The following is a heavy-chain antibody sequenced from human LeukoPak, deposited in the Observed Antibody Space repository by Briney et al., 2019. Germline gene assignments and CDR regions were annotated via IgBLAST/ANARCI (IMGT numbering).Heavy chain of an antibody. CDR1: GFTFSSYA. J-gene: IGHJ5*02. D-gene: IGHD3-22*01. Sequence: GSLRLPCAASGFTFSSYAMSWVRQAPGKGLEWVSAISGSGGSTYYADSVKGRFTISRGNSKNTLYLQMNSLRAEDTAVYYCAKDQKYYDSSGYTWGQGTLVTVSS. CDR2: ISGSGGST. CDR3: AKDQKYYDSSGYT. V-gene: IGHV3-23*01.